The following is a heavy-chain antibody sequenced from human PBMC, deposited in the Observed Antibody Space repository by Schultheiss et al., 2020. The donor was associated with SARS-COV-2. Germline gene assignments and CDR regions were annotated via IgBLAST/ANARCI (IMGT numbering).Heavy chain of an antibody. Sequence: SETLSLTCTVSGGSISSYYWSWIRQPAGKGLEWIGRIYTSGSTNYNPSLKSRVTISVDTSKNQFSLKLSSVTAADTAVYYCARFGYYDILTGIDYWGQGTLVTVSS. V-gene: IGHV4-4*07. CDR1: GGSISSYY. CDR2: IYTSGST. J-gene: IGHJ4*02. D-gene: IGHD3-9*01. CDR3: ARFGYYDILTGIDY.